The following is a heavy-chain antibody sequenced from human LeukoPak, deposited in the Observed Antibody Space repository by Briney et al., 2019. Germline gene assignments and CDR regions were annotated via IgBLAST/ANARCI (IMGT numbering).Heavy chain of an antibody. CDR1: GGSFSGYY. Sequence: SETLSLTCAVYGGSFSGYYWSWIRQPPGKGLEWIGEINHSGSTNYNPSLKSRVNISVDTSKNQFSLKLSSVTAADTAVYYCARGLITMIVSYGMDVWGQGTTVTVSS. D-gene: IGHD3-22*01. CDR3: ARGLITMIVSYGMDV. CDR2: INHSGST. J-gene: IGHJ6*02. V-gene: IGHV4-34*01.